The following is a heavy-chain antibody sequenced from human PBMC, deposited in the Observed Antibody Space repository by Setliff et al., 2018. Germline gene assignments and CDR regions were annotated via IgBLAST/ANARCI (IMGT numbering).Heavy chain of an antibody. Sequence: SETLSLTCSVSGGSIGSVGYYWSWIRQHPGKDLEWIAYIYNSGSLRYNPSLKSRVTMSVDTSKNQFSLKLTSVTAADTAIYYCARDTSSDWAAWFDPWSQGILVTVSS. CDR1: GGSIGSVGYY. J-gene: IGHJ5*02. CDR2: IYNSGSL. D-gene: IGHD3-22*01. CDR3: ARDTSSDWAAWFDP. V-gene: IGHV4-31*03.